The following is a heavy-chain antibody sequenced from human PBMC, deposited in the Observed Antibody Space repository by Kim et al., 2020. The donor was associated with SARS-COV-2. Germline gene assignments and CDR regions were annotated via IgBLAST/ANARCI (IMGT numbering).Heavy chain of an antibody. CDR1: GFTFSSYA. J-gene: IGHJ5*02. CDR2: ICYDGGNK. D-gene: IGHD5-12*01. CDR3: ARHPNPTVATYWFDH. Sequence: GGSLRLSCAASGFTFSSYAMLWVRQAPGKGLEWVAVICYDGGNKYYADSVKGRFTISRDNSKNTLYLQMNSLRAEDTAVYYCARHPNPTVATYWFDHWGQGTLVTVSS. V-gene: IGHV3-30*04.